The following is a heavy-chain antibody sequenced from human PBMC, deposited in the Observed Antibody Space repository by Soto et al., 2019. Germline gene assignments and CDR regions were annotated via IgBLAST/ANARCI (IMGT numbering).Heavy chain of an antibody. Sequence: SVKVSCKASGGTFSSYAISWVRQAPGQGLEWMGGIIPIFGTANCAQKFQGRVTITADESTSTAYMELSSLRSEDTAVYYCASASPASDDAFDIWGQGTMVTVSS. CDR1: GGTFSSYA. CDR2: IIPIFGTA. D-gene: IGHD2-2*01. CDR3: ASASPASDDAFDI. J-gene: IGHJ3*02. V-gene: IGHV1-69*13.